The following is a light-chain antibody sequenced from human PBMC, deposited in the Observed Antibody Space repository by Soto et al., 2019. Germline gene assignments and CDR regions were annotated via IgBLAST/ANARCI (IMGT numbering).Light chain of an antibody. V-gene: IGKV3-11*01. Sequence: EVVLTQSPATLSLSPGERATLSCRASQSVSRHLAWYQQKPGQAPRLLILDASDRATGIPARFSGSGSGTNFTLTISSLEPEDFAVYYCQQRSNWPLVTFGGGTKVEIK. CDR2: DAS. CDR1: QSVSRH. J-gene: IGKJ4*01. CDR3: QQRSNWPLVT.